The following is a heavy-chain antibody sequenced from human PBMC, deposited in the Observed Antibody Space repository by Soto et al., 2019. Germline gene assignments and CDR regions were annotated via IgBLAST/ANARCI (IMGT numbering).Heavy chain of an antibody. J-gene: IGHJ4*02. V-gene: IGHV3-30*03. CDR1: GFTFSSYG. CDR3: ASGYDSSGYSD. CDR2: ISYDGSNK. Sequence: PGGSLRLSCAASGFTFSSYGMHWVRQAPGKGLEWVAVISYDGSNKYYADSVKGRFTISRDNSKNTLYLQMNSLRAEDTAVYYCASGYDSSGYSDWGQGTLVTVSS. D-gene: IGHD3-22*01.